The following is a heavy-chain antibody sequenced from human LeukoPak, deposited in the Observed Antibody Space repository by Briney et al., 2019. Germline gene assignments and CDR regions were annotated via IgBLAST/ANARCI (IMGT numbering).Heavy chain of an antibody. CDR3: ANSIAVAGY. CDR2: ISGSGNTI. V-gene: IGHV3-48*03. D-gene: IGHD6-19*01. Sequence: GGSLRLSCAASGFTFSSYEMNWVRQAPGKGLEWVSYISGSGNTIYYADSVKGRFTISRDDAKNSLYLQMNSLRAEDTAVYYCANSIAVAGYWGQGTLITVSS. J-gene: IGHJ4*02. CDR1: GFTFSSYE.